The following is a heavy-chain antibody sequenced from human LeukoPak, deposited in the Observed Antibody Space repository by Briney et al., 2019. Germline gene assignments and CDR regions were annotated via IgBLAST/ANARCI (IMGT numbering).Heavy chain of an antibody. CDR2: MNPNSGNA. CDR3: ARVATGIAVDY. V-gene: IGHV1-8*03. J-gene: IGHJ4*02. Sequence: ASVKVSCKASGYTFTSYDINWVRQATGQGLEWMGWMNPNSGNAGYAQKFQGRVTITRNTSISTAYMELSSLRSEDTAVYYCARVATGIAVDYWGQGTLVTVSS. CDR1: GYTFTSYD. D-gene: IGHD6-13*01.